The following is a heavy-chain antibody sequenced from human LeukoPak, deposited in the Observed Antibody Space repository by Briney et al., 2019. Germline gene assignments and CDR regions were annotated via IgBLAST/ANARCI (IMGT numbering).Heavy chain of an antibody. J-gene: IGHJ4*02. CDR3: ARLPAYCSSTSCYYDY. V-gene: IGHV3-48*04. D-gene: IGHD2-2*01. CDR1: GFTFSSNS. Sequence: GGSLRLSCVASGFTFSSNSMNGVRQAPGKGLEWVSYISSASGSIYYADSVKGRFTVSRDNAKNSLFLQMNSLRAEDTAVYYCARLPAYCSSTSCYYDYWGQGTLVTVSS. CDR2: ISSASGSI.